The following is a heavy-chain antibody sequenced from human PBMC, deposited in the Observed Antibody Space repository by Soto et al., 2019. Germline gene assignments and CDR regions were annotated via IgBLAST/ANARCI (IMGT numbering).Heavy chain of an antibody. CDR3: ASVGSDYDNSGYYLP. Sequence: SETLSLTCIVSGGSVSSSNWWSWVRRPPGKGLEWIGEIYHSGSTTYNPSLKSRATISVDKSENQFSLRLKSVTAADTAVYYCASVGSDYDNSGYYLPWGPGTLVTVSS. CDR1: GGSVSSSNW. V-gene: IGHV4-4*02. J-gene: IGHJ5*02. D-gene: IGHD3-22*01. CDR2: IYHSGST.